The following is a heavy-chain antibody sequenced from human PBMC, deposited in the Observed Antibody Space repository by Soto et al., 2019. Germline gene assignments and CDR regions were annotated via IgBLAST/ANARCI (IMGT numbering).Heavy chain of an antibody. CDR2: ISYDGSNK. J-gene: IGHJ6*02. CDR3: AKEGEIAVAGRGYYYYYGMDV. CDR1: GFTFSSYG. D-gene: IGHD6-19*01. V-gene: IGHV3-30*18. Sequence: GVSLRLSCAASGFTFSSYGMHWVRQAPGKGLEWVAVISYDGSNKYYADSVKGRFTISRDNSKNTLYLQMNSLRAEDTAVYYCAKEGEIAVAGRGYYYYYGMDVWGQGTTVNVSS.